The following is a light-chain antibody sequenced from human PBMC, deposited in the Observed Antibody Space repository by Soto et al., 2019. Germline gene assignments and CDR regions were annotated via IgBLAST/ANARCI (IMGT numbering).Light chain of an antibody. J-gene: IGLJ1*01. Sequence: QSVLTQPASVSGSPGQSITISCTGTSSDIGGYNYVSWYQQHPGKAPKLIIYDVINRPSGVSNRFSGSKSGNTASLTISGLQAEDEADYYCSSYTPTDTPYVFGTGTKLTVL. CDR3: SSYTPTDTPYV. CDR1: SSDIGGYNY. CDR2: DVI. V-gene: IGLV2-14*03.